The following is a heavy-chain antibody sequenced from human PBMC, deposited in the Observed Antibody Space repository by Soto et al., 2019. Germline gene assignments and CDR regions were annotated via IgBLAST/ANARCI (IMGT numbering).Heavy chain of an antibody. CDR1: GDSVSSYY. V-gene: IGHV4-4*07. Sequence: SGTLYLTCTVSGDSVSSYYWSWIRQPAGRGLEWIGRIYISGSTDYNPSLKGRVSMSVDRSKNQFSLKLTSVTAADTAVYYCVRDCSGSGCHPAYGTDFWGPGTTVTVSS. CDR2: IYISGST. CDR3: VRDCSGSGCHPAYGTDF. D-gene: IGHD2-15*01. J-gene: IGHJ6*02.